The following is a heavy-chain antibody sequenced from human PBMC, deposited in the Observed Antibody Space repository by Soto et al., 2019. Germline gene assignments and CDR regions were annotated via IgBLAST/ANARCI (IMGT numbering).Heavy chain of an antibody. CDR1: GFTFSDYT. CDR3: ARVYGSLEGYCSSTSCYISH. V-gene: IGHV3-21*01. Sequence: GGSLRLSCAASGFTFSDYTMNWVRQAPGKGLEWVSSISSSSTYIYYADSVKGRFTISRDNAKNSLFLQMDSLRAEDTAVYYCARVYGSLEGYCSSTSCYISHWGQGVLVTVSS. J-gene: IGHJ4*02. CDR2: ISSSSTYI. D-gene: IGHD2-2*02.